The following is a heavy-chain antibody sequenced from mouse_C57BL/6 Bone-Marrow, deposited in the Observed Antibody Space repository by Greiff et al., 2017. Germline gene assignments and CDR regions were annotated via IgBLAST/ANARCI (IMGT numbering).Heavy chain of an antibody. CDR1: GFTFSNYW. D-gene: IGHD2-3*01. Sequence: EVKLVESGGGLVQPGGSMKLSCVASGFTFSNYWMNWVRQSPEKGLEWVAQIRLKSDNYATHYAESVKGRFTISRDDSKSSVYLQMNNLRAEDTGIYYCTGNDGYWYYFDYWGQGTTLTVSS. CDR3: TGNDGYWYYFDY. V-gene: IGHV6-3*01. J-gene: IGHJ2*01. CDR2: IRLKSDNYAT.